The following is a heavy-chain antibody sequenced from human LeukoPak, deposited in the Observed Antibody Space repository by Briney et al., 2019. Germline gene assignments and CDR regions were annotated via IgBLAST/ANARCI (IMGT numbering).Heavy chain of an antibody. Sequence: GGSLRLSCAASGFTFDDYAMHWVRQAPGKGLEWVSSISSSSSYIYYADSVKGRFTISRDNAKNSLYLQMNSLRAEDTAVYYCARDDQTRGDAFDIWGQGTMVTVSS. CDR1: GFTFDDYA. CDR3: ARDDQTRGDAFDI. V-gene: IGHV3-21*01. CDR2: ISSSSSYI. J-gene: IGHJ3*02. D-gene: IGHD2-2*01.